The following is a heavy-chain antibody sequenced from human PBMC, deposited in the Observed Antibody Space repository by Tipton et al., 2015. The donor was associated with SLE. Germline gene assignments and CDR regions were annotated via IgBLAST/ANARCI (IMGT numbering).Heavy chain of an antibody. D-gene: IGHD4/OR15-4a*01. Sequence: QSGPEVKKPGASMKVSCKASGYTFTGYYIHWVRQAPGQGLEWMGWISGDNDNTNYAQRLQGSVTMTTDTSTSTAYMELRSLTSDDTAVYYCARSRGANCPDYLGQGTLVTVSS. V-gene: IGHV1-18*04. J-gene: IGHJ4*02. CDR3: ARSRGANCPDY. CDR2: ISGDNDNT. CDR1: GYTFTGYY.